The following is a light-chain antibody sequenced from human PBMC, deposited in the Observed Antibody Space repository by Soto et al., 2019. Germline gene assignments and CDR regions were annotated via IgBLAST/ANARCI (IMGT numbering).Light chain of an antibody. CDR1: KNDIGVYDF. J-gene: IGLJ1*01. V-gene: IGLV2-8*01. CDR2: EVV. CDR3: KSYAGSNTYV. Sequence: QAALTQPPSASGSPGQSVTIACTGTKNDIGVYDFVSWYQHHPRKAPRLIIYEVVQRPSGVPDRFSGSKSGNTASLTVSGLQAADEADYFCKSYAGSNTYVFGSGTKSPS.